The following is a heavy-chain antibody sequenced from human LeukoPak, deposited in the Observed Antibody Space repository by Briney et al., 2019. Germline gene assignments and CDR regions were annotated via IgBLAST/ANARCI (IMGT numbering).Heavy chain of an antibody. D-gene: IGHD1-1*01. J-gene: IGHJ2*01. CDR3: AKTHYQLAWYFDL. V-gene: IGHV3-23*01. Sequence: GGSLRLSCAASGFTFSSYVMSWVRQAPGKGLEWVSAISGSDDSTYYADPVKGRFTISRDNSKDTLYLQMNSLRAEDTAVYYCAKTHYQLAWYFDLWGRGTLVTVSS. CDR2: ISGSDDST. CDR1: GFTFSSYV.